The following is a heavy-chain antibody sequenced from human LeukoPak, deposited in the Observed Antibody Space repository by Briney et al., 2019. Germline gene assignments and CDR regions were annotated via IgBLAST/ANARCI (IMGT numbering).Heavy chain of an antibody. CDR2: ISACNGNT. V-gene: IGHV1-18*01. J-gene: IGHJ4*02. CDR3: ARDVATYDFWSGRKNFDY. Sequence: RASVKVSCKASGYTFTSYGISWVRQAPGQGLEGMGWISACNGNTNYAQKLQGRVTMTTDTSTSTAYMELRSLRSDDTAVYYCARDVATYDFWSGRKNFDYWGQGTLVTVSS. CDR1: GYTFTSYG. D-gene: IGHD3-3*01.